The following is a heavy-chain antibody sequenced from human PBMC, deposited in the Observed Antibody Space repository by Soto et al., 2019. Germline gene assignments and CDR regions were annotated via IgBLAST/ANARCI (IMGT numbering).Heavy chain of an antibody. CDR2: VSSTSSYI. D-gene: IGHD3-10*01. CDR1: GFTFSHYS. V-gene: IGHV3-21*01. Sequence: EVQLVESGGGLVKPGGSLRLSCAASGFTFSHYSMNWVRQAPGKGLEWVAFVSSTSSYIYYAGPVEGRFTISRDNATNSLFLQMNTLRAEDTAVYYCAKDRGRGSPVSGGLDVWGQGTTVTVSS. J-gene: IGHJ6*02. CDR3: AKDRGRGSPVSGGLDV.